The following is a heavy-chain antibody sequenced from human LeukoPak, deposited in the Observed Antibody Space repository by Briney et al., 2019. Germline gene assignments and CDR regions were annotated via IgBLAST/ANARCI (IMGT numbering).Heavy chain of an antibody. CDR1: GGSFSGYY. D-gene: IGHD6-13*01. J-gene: IGHJ3*02. CDR2: INHSGST. Sequence: PSETLSLTCAVYGGSFSGYYWSWIRQPPGKGLEWIGEINHSGSTNYNPSLKSRVTISVDTSKNQFSLKLSSVTAADTAVYYCAPIAAASDAFDIWDQGTMVTVSS. V-gene: IGHV4-34*01. CDR3: APIAAASDAFDI.